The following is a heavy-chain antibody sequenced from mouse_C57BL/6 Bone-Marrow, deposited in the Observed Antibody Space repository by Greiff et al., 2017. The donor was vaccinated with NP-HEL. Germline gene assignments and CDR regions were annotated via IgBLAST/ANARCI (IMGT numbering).Heavy chain of an antibody. J-gene: IGHJ2*01. CDR2: INYDGSST. Sequence: EVQVVESEGGLVQPGSSMKLSCTASGFTFSDYYMAWVRQVPEKGLEWVANINYDGSSTYYLDSLKSRFIISRDNAKNILYLQMSSLKSEDTATYYCAREYYGLYYFDYWGQGTTLTVSS. D-gene: IGHD1-1*01. V-gene: IGHV5-16*01. CDR3: AREYYGLYYFDY. CDR1: GFTFSDYY.